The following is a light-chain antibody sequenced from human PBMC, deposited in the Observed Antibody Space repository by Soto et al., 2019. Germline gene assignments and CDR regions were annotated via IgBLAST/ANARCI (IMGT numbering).Light chain of an antibody. CDR3: QQYGSSLFT. V-gene: IGKV3-20*01. CDR2: GAS. Sequence: EIVLTQSPGTLSLSPGERATLSCRASQSVSSSYLAWYQQKPGQAPRLLIYGASSRATGIPDRFSGSGSGTDLTLTISRLEPEAFAVYYCQQYGSSLFTFGPGTKVDIK. J-gene: IGKJ3*01. CDR1: QSVSSSY.